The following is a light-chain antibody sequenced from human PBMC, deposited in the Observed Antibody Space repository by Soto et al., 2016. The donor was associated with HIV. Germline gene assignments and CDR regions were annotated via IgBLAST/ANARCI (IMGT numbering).Light chain of an antibody. CDR2: GQS. CDR1: SLRSYY. CDR3: MSRDNNTNPVI. Sequence: SSELTQDPAVSVALGQTVKITCQGDSLRSYYATWYQQKPGQAPVFVIYGQSNRSSGIPDRFSGSSSGNTASLTITGAQAEDEADYYCMSRDNNTNPVIFGGGTKLTVL. J-gene: IGLJ2*01. V-gene: IGLV3-19*01.